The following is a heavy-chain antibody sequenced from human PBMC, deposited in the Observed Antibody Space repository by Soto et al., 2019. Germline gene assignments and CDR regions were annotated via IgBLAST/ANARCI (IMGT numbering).Heavy chain of an antibody. CDR2: INPNSGGT. CDR1: GYTFTGYY. Sequence: QVQLVQSGAEVKKPGASVKVSCKASGYTFTGYYMHWVRQAPGQGLEGMGWINPNSGGTNYAQKFQGWVTLTRDTSISTAYMELSRLRSYDTAVYYCARGEGGPRWGSIDYWGQGTLVTVSS. V-gene: IGHV1-2*04. D-gene: IGHD2-21*01. CDR3: ARGEGGPRWGSIDY. J-gene: IGHJ4*02.